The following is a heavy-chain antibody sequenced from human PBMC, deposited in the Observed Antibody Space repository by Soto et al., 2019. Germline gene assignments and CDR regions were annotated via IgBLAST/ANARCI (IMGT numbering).Heavy chain of an antibody. CDR1: GGTFRGYY. CDR3: ARARQYYDCELDP. V-gene: IGHV4-34*01. CDR2: INHRGSA. J-gene: IGHJ5*02. Sequence: SETLSLTCAVYGGTFRGYYWSWIRQPPGKGLEWIGEINHRGSANYSPSVKSRVTISVDTSKNQFSLKLNSVTAADTAMYYCARARQYYDCELDPWGQGTLVTVS. D-gene: IGHD3-22*01.